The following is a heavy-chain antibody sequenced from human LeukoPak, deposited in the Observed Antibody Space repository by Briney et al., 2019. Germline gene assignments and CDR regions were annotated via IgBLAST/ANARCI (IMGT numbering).Heavy chain of an antibody. CDR1: GFTLSDYY. J-gene: IGHJ4*02. CDR2: IKNKVNSNTI. Sequence: PGGSLRLSCAASGFTLSDYYMDWVRQSPGKGLEWVGRIKNKVNSNTIQYGASVKGRFTISRDDSKNSLYLQMNSLKTEDTAVYYCAREPNIVGATALDFWGQGTLVTVSS. D-gene: IGHD1-26*01. V-gene: IGHV3-72*01. CDR3: AREPNIVGATALDF.